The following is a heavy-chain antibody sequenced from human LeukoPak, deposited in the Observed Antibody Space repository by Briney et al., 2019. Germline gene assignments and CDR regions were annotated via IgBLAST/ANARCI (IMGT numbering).Heavy chain of an antibody. V-gene: IGHV4-34*01. CDR3: ARGRGYSYGLGRFDP. Sequence: PSEPLSLTCAVYGGAFSGYYWSWIRQPPGKGLEWIGEINHSGSTNYNPSLKSRVTISVDTSKNQFSLKLSSVTAADTAVYYCARGRGYSYGLGRFDPWGQGTLVTVSA. CDR1: GGAFSGYY. D-gene: IGHD5-18*01. CDR2: INHSGST. J-gene: IGHJ5*02.